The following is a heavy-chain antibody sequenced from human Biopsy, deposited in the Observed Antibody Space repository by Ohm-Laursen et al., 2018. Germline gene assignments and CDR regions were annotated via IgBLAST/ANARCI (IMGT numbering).Heavy chain of an antibody. Sequence: SDTLSLTCTVSGDSISTYYWSWIRQPPGKGLQWIGYIYYTGNTDYNPSLQSRVTISVDTSKNHFSLRLRPMTPADTAMYYCARDRGYYSDRTVPGYFDLWGRGTLVTVSS. CDR3: ARDRGYYSDRTVPGYFDL. CDR2: IYYTGNT. J-gene: IGHJ2*01. CDR1: GDSISTYY. D-gene: IGHD3-22*01. V-gene: IGHV4-59*01.